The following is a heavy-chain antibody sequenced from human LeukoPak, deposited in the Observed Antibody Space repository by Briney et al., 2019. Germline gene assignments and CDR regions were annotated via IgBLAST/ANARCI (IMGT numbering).Heavy chain of an antibody. CDR3: AKEFSGSYYTFDI. CDR2: ITSGGNT. V-gene: IGHV3-23*01. J-gene: IGHJ3*02. D-gene: IGHD1-26*01. Sequence: GGSLRLSCAASGFTFSSYVLRWVRQAPGKGLEWVSTITSGGNTFYADSAKGRFTISRDNSKNMLYLQMNSLRVDDTAVYYCAKEFSGSYYTFDIWGQGTMVTVSS. CDR1: GFTFSSYV.